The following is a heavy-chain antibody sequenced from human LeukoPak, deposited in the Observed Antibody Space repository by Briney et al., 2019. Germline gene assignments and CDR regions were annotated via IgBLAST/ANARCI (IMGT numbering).Heavy chain of an antibody. CDR2: INHSGST. V-gene: IGHV4-34*01. Sequence: SETLSLTCAVSGGSFSGYYWSWIRQPPGKGLEWIGEINHSGSTYYNPSLKSRLTISVDTSKNQFSLKLSSVTAADTAVYYCARLTYYYGSGIEDGDYWGQGTLVTVSS. CDR1: GGSFSGYY. J-gene: IGHJ4*02. D-gene: IGHD3-10*01. CDR3: ARLTYYYGSGIEDGDY.